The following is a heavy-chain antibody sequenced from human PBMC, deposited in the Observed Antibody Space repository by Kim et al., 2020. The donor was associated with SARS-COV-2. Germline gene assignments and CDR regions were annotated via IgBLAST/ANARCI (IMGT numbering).Heavy chain of an antibody. CDR1: GFTFDTAW. V-gene: IGHV3-15*01. Sequence: GGSLRLSCAGSGFTFDTAWMSWVRQAPGKGLEWVGRILSRRYGERTDYDAPVKGRFTISRDDSKNTVYLQMNSMMADDTAMYYCTTDPGDGGGFWPGFWGQGTLVAVSS. CDR3: TTDPGDGGGFWPGF. J-gene: IGHJ4*02. CDR2: ILSRRYGERT. D-gene: IGHD3-22*01.